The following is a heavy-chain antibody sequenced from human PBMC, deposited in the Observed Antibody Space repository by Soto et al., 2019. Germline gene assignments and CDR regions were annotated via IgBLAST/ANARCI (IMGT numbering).Heavy chain of an antibody. Sequence: PGGSLRLSCAASGFTFSSYAMHWVRQAPGKGLEWVAVISYDGSNKYYADSVKGRFTISRDNSKNTLYLQMNSLRAEDTAVYYCARDKGYCSGGSCYSGGFTSWGQGTLVTVSS. D-gene: IGHD2-15*01. V-gene: IGHV3-30-3*01. CDR1: GFTFSSYA. CDR3: ARDKGYCSGGSCYSGGFTS. CDR2: ISYDGSNK. J-gene: IGHJ4*02.